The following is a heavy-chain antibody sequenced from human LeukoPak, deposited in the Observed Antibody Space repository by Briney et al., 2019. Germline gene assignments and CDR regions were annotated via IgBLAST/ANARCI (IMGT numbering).Heavy chain of an antibody. D-gene: IGHD1-26*01. V-gene: IGHV4-4*07. CDR3: AREKGRNGWDWFDP. J-gene: IGHJ5*02. CDR1: GGSISSYY. CDR2: IYTSGST. Sequence: PSETLSLTCTVSGGSISSYYWSWIRQPAGKGLEWIGRIYTSGSTNYNPSLKSRVTMSVDTSKNQFSLKLSSVTAADTAVYYCAREKGRNGWDWFDPWGQGTLVTVSS.